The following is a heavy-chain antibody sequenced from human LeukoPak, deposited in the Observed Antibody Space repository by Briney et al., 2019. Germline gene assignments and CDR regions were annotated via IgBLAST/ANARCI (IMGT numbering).Heavy chain of an antibody. J-gene: IGHJ4*02. CDR1: GYTFTSYG. V-gene: IGHV1-18*01. Sequence: GASVKVPCKASGYTFTSYGISWVRQAPGQGLEWMGWISAYNGNTNYAQKLQGRVTMTTDTSTSTAYMELRSLRSDDTAVYYCARASPLPGIAAAGTLGYWGQGTLVTVSS. CDR2: ISAYNGNT. CDR3: ARASPLPGIAAAGTLGY. D-gene: IGHD6-13*01.